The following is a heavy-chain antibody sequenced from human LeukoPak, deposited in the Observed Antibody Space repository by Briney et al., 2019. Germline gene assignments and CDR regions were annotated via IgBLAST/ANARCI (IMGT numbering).Heavy chain of an antibody. CDR1: GFTFSKYT. V-gene: IGHV3-23*01. CDR3: VKDFTPDGIWDIDY. J-gene: IGHJ4*02. Sequence: QTGGSLRLSCVASGFTFSKYTMSWVRQAPGKGLEWVSGIYGGGSGSTFYAESVKGRFTISRDNSKNTLYLQMNSLRDEDTAIYYCVKDFTPDGIWDIDYWGRGTLITVSS. CDR2: IYGGGSGST. D-gene: IGHD1-14*01.